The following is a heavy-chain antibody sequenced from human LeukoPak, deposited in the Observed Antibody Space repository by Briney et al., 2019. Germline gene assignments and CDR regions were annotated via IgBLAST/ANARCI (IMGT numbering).Heavy chain of an antibody. J-gene: IGHJ6*02. CDR1: GFTFSSYG. D-gene: IGHD3-22*01. Sequence: GRSLRLSCAASGFTFSSYGMHWVRQAPGKGLEWVAVIWYDGSNKYYADSVKGRFTISRDNSKNTLYLQVNSLRAEDTAVYYCARVRYYYDSSGHMDVWGQGTTVTVSS. CDR3: ARVRYYYDSSGHMDV. CDR2: IWYDGSNK. V-gene: IGHV3-33*01.